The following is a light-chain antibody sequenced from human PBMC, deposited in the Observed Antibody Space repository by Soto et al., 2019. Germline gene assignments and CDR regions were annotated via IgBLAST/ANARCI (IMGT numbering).Light chain of an antibody. CDR1: SSNIGSNY. Sequence: QSVLTQPPSASGTPGQRVTISCSGSSSNIGSNYVYWYQQLPGTAPKLLIYRNNQRPSGVPDRFSGSKSGTSASLAISGLQSEDEADYYCAAWDDSLSGRVLGGGTKLTVL. CDR2: RNN. J-gene: IGLJ3*02. CDR3: AAWDDSLSGRV. V-gene: IGLV1-47*01.